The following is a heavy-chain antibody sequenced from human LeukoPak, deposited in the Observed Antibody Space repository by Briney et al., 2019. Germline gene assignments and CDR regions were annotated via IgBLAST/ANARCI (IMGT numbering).Heavy chain of an antibody. D-gene: IGHD6-19*01. CDR1: GYTFTSYY. V-gene: IGHV1-46*01. CDR2: INPSGGST. CDR3: ARVRIAVAGTRHFDY. J-gene: IGHJ4*02. Sequence: ASVTVSCKASGYTFTSYYMHWVRQAPGQGLEWMGIINPSGGSTSYAQKFQGRVTMTRDTSTSTVYMELSSLRAEDTAVYYCARVRIAVAGTRHFDYWGQGTLVTVSS.